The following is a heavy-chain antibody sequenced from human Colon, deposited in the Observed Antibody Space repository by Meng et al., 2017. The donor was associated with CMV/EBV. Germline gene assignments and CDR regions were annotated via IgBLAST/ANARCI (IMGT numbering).Heavy chain of an antibody. CDR1: GSRFDIYA. J-gene: IGHJ4*02. D-gene: IGHD2-21*02. V-gene: IGHV1-18*01. Sequence: CQPSGSRFDIYAITWVRQAPGRGLEWMAWVSNKNGETNYGQKFQGRVTVSRDTSTNTAYMELRSLRSDDSAVYYCARAGAEVTRSFDLWGQGTLVTVSS. CDR2: VSNKNGET. CDR3: ARAGAEVTRSFDL.